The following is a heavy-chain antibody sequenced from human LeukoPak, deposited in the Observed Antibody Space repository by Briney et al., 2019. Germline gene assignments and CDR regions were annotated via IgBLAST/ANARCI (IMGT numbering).Heavy chain of an antibody. CDR2: IYHSGST. CDR1: GGSISSGGYY. D-gene: IGHD5-18*01. J-gene: IGHJ3*02. V-gene: IGHV4-39*07. CDR3: ARKQRDAFDI. Sequence: SETLSLTCTVSGGSISSGGYYWSWIRQHPGKGLEWIGEIYHSGSTNYNPSLKSRVTISVDKSKNQFSLKLSSVTAADTAVYYCARKQRDAFDIWGQGTMVTVSS.